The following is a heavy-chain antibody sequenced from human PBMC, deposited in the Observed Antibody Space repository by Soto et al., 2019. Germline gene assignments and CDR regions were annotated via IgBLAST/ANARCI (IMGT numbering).Heavy chain of an antibody. Sequence: SETLSLTCTVSGGSISSSSYYWGWIRQPPGKGLEWIGSIYYSGSTYYNPSLKSRVTISVDTSKNQFSLKLSSVTAADTAVYYCARSVELKVVVGKYYYPDVWAKGTTVTVAS. V-gene: IGHV4-39*01. CDR1: GGSISSSSYY. CDR2: IYYSGST. J-gene: IGHJ6*03. D-gene: IGHD1-26*01. CDR3: ARSVELKVVVGKYYYPDV.